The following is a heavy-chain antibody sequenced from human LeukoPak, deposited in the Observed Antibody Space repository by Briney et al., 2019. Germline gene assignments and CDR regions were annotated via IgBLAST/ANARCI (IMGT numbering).Heavy chain of an antibody. D-gene: IGHD3-16*02. CDR1: GFRFSDAA. Sequence: GGSLRLSCAASGFRFSDAAMTWVRQAPGKGLEWVSLIGSVGHSTYYGDSVKGRFTISRDNSKNPLSLQMNSLRVEDTAIYYCAKDIELSILGLGTMVTVSS. CDR2: IGSVGHST. V-gene: IGHV3-23*01. CDR3: AKDIELSI. J-gene: IGHJ3*02.